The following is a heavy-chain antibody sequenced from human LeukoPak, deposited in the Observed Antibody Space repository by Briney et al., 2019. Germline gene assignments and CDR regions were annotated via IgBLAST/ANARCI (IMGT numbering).Heavy chain of an antibody. CDR1: GGSISSYY. D-gene: IGHD2-21*02. Sequence: SETLSLTCTVSGGSISSYYWTWIRQPPGKGLEWIGYIYYSGTTYYNPSLKSRVTISLDTSKNKFSLQLNSVTSADTAVYYCARGRDHPDYWGQGTLVTVSS. CDR2: IYYSGTT. CDR3: ARGRDHPDY. J-gene: IGHJ4*02. V-gene: IGHV4-59*01.